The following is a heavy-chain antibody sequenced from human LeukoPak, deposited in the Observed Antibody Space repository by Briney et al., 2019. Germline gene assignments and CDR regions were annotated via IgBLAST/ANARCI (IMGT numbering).Heavy chain of an antibody. CDR3: TRDPSGGYSYGLVWYAFDI. J-gene: IGHJ3*02. CDR1: GFTFGDYA. V-gene: IGHV3-49*04. CDR2: IRSKASGGTT. Sequence: PGGSLILSCTASGFTFGDYAMSWVRQAPGKGLEWVGFIRSKASGGTTQYAASVKGRFTISRDDSKSIAYLQMNSLKTEDTAVYYCTRDPSGGYSYGLVWYAFDIWGQGTMVTVSS. D-gene: IGHD5-18*01.